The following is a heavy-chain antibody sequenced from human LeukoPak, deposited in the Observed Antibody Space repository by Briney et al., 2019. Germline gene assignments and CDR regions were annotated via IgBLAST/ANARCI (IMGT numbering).Heavy chain of an antibody. J-gene: IGHJ6*02. CDR2: ISGNGGST. CDR1: GFTFRNSV. Sequence: GGSLRLSCAASGFTFRNSVMSWVRQAPGKGLEWVSVISGNGGSTNYAESVKGRFTISRDNSKNTLYLQMNSLRAEDTAVYYCAKPPIYYYYGMDVWGQGTTVTVSS. CDR3: AKPPIYYYYGMDV. V-gene: IGHV3-23*01.